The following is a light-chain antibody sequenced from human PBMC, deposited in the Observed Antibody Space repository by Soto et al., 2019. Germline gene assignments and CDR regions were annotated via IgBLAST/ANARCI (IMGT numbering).Light chain of an antibody. V-gene: IGLV2-14*01. CDR1: SSDVGGYNY. Sequence: QSALTQPASVSGSPGQSITISCTGTSSDVGGYNYVSWYQQHPGKAPKLMIYEVSNRPSGVSNRFSGSKSGNTASLTISGLQTEDEAGYYCSSYTSSSTLEVFGGGTQLTVL. CDR3: SSYTSSSTLEV. CDR2: EVS. J-gene: IGLJ2*01.